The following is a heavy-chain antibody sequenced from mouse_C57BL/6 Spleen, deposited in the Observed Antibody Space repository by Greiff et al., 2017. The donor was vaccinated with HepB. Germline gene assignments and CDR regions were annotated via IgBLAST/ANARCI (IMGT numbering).Heavy chain of an antibody. Sequence: QVQLQQPGAELVRPGSSVKLSCKASGYTFTSYWMHWVKQRPIKGLEWIGNIDPSDSETHYNQKFKDKATLTVDKSSSTAYMQLSSLTSEDSAVYDCVRNYYGSSYWYFDGWGTGTTVTVSS. CDR3: VRNYYGSSYWYFDG. CDR2: IDPSDSET. J-gene: IGHJ1*03. CDR1: GYTFTSYW. V-gene: IGHV1-52*01. D-gene: IGHD1-1*01.